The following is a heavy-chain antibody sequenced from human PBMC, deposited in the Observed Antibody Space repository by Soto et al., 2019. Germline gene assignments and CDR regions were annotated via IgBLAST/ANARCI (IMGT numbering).Heavy chain of an antibody. V-gene: IGHV4-4*07. CDR2: IDTNGKT. D-gene: IGHD3-22*01. Sequence: PSETLSLTCSVSGGSIEEYYWSWIRQPAEKRLEWIGRIDTNGKTDYNPSLKSRVAMSVDTSKKLFSLRLTSVTAADTAVYYCARDLRSNDFGRRGYPLFDYWGQGTRVTVSS. CDR1: GGSIEEYY. CDR3: ARDLRSNDFGRRGYPLFDY. J-gene: IGHJ4*02.